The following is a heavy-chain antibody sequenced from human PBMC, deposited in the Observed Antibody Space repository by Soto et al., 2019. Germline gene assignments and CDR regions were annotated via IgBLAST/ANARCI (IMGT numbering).Heavy chain of an antibody. D-gene: IGHD2-15*01. CDR2: ISWNSGSI. J-gene: IGHJ3*02. V-gene: IGHV3-9*01. CDR1: GFTFSSYG. Sequence: GGSLRLSCAASGFTFSSYGMHWVRQAPGKGLEWVSGISWNSGSIGYADSVKGRFTISRDNAKNSLYLQMNSLRAEDTALYYCAKDLVDIVVVVAATPGAFDIWGQGTMVTVSS. CDR3: AKDLVDIVVVVAATPGAFDI.